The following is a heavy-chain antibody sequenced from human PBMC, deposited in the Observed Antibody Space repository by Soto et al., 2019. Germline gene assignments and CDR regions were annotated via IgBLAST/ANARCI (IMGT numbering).Heavy chain of an antibody. CDR1: GFTFSDYY. V-gene: IGHV3-11*01. CDR2: ISSSGSTI. D-gene: IGHD3-16*01. CDR3: ASRDANDYAYFGPFDY. Sequence: GGSLRLSCAASGFTFSDYYMSWIRQAPGKGLEWVSYISSSGSTIYYADSVKGRFTISRDNAKNSLYLQMNSLRAEDTAVYYCASRDANDYAYFGPFDYWGQGTLVTVSS. J-gene: IGHJ4*02.